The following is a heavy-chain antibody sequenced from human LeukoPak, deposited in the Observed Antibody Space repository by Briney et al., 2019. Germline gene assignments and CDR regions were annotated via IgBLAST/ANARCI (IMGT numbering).Heavy chain of an antibody. CDR2: INPNSGGT. J-gene: IGHJ5*02. CDR3: ARDQGYRGNSIWFDP. CDR1: GYTFTGYY. V-gene: IGHV1-2*02. D-gene: IGHD4-23*01. Sequence: ASVKVSCKASGYTFTGYYMHWVRQSPGQGLEWMGWINPNSGGTNYAQKFQGRVTMTRDTSISTAYMELSRLRSDDTAAYYCARDQGYRGNSIWFDPWGQGTLVTVSS.